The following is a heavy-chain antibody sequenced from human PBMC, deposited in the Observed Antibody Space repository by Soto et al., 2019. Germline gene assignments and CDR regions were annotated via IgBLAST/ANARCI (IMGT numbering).Heavy chain of an antibody. J-gene: IGHJ6*02. CDR2: INGGTGQT. D-gene: IGHD1-1*01. CDR1: GYTFTTHA. CDR3: ARGKGMEENYYYYGLDI. V-gene: IGHV1-3*01. Sequence: GASVKVSCKASGYTFTTHAMHWVRQAPGQSLEWMGWINGGTGQTKHSQRVQGRVTITRDTSASTAYMELSSLRSEDTAVYYCARGKGMEENYYYYGLDIWGQGTTVTVSS.